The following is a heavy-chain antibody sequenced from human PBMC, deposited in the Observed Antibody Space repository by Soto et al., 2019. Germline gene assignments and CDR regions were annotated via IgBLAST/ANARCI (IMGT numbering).Heavy chain of an antibody. CDR2: MFYSGTT. V-gene: IGHV4-59*01. CDR1: GASMNGNY. J-gene: IGHJ1*01. CDR3: ARPNMWYGKIQE. D-gene: IGHD2-15*01. Sequence: QVQLQESGPGLVKPSETLSLTCTVAGASMNGNYWTWVRQPPGKGLEWIGNMFYSGTTNYNPSLKSRVTMSLDTSVNQFSLWLSSVTAADTAVYYCARPNMWYGKIQEWGRGTLVTVSS.